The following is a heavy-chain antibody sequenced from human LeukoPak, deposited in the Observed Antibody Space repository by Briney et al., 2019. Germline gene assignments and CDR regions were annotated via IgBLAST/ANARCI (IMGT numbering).Heavy chain of an antibody. CDR1: GFTFSSYR. CDR3: ARDLRVISFDN. CDR2: ISSSSSYI. Sequence: PGGSLRLSCAASGFTFSSYRMNWARQAPGKGLEWVSSISSSSSYIYYADSVKGRFTISRDNAKNSLYLQMNSLRAEDTAVYYCARDLRVISFDNWGQGTPVSVSS. V-gene: IGHV3-21*01. D-gene: IGHD2-21*01. J-gene: IGHJ4*02.